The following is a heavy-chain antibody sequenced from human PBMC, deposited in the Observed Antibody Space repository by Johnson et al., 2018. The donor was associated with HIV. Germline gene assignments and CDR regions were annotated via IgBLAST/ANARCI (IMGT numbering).Heavy chain of an antibody. D-gene: IGHD3-10*01. CDR3: ARRKGIGDAFDI. CDR1: GFTFSSYG. Sequence: VQLVESGGGVVQPGRSLRLSCAASGFTFSSYGMHWVRQAPGKGLEWVAVISYAGSNKYYADSVKGRFTNSRDNSKNTLDLQMNSLRAEEPAVYYCARRKGIGDAFDIWGQGTMVTVSS. V-gene: IGHV3-30*03. CDR2: ISYAGSNK. J-gene: IGHJ3*02.